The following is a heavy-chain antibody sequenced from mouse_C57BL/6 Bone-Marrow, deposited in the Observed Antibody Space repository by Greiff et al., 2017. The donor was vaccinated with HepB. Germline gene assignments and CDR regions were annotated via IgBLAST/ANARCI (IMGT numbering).Heavy chain of an antibody. D-gene: IGHD2-10*02. J-gene: IGHJ4*01. CDR2: ISSGSSTI. CDR3: ARPYGNLFYAMDY. Sequence: DVQLVESGGGLVKPGGSLKLSCAASGFTFSDYGMHWVRQAPEKGLEWVAYISSGSSTIYYADTVKGRFTISRDNAKNTLFLQMTSLRSEDTAMYYCARPYGNLFYAMDYWGQGTSVTVSS. V-gene: IGHV5-17*01. CDR1: GFTFSDYG.